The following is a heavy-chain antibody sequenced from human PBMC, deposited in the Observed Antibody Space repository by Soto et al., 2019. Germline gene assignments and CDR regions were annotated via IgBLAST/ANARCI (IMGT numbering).Heavy chain of an antibody. CDR1: GGSISSGDYY. CDR3: ARTPTRITIFGLVPYYFDY. CDR2: IYYSGST. D-gene: IGHD3-3*01. V-gene: IGHV4-30-4*01. Sequence: QVQLQESGPGLVKPSQTLSLTCTVSGGSISSGDYYWSWIRQPPGKGLEWIGYIYYSGSTYYNPSLKSRVTISVDTSKNQFSLKLSSVTAADTAVYYCARTPTRITIFGLVPYYFDYWGQGTLVTVSS. J-gene: IGHJ4*02.